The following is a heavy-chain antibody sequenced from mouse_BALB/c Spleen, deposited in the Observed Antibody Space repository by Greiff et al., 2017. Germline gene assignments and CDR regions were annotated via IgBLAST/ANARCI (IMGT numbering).Heavy chain of an antibody. CDR2: ISSGSSTI. D-gene: IGHD1-1*01. CDR3: AREGVRYYFDD. J-gene: IGHJ2*01. Sequence: EVQLVESGGGLVQPGGSRKLSCAASGFTFSSFGMHWVRQAPEKGLEWVAYISSGSSTIYYADTVKGRFTISRDNPKNTLFLQMTSLRSEDTAMYYCAREGVRYYFDDWGEGTTLTVSS. V-gene: IGHV5-17*02. CDR1: GFTFSSFG.